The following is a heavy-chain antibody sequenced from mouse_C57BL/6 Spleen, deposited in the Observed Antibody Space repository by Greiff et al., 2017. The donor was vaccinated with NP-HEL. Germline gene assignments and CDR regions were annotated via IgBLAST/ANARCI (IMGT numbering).Heavy chain of an antibody. D-gene: IGHD2-2*01. Sequence: EVQLQQSGPELVKPGASVKISCKASGYTFTDYYMNWVKQSHGKSLEWIGDINPNNGGTSYNQKFKGKATLTVDKSSSTAYMELRSLTSEDSAVYYCARSIYYGYDGKGFDYWGQGTTLTVSS. V-gene: IGHV1-26*01. CDR2: INPNNGGT. J-gene: IGHJ2*01. CDR1: GYTFTDYY. CDR3: ARSIYYGYDGKGFDY.